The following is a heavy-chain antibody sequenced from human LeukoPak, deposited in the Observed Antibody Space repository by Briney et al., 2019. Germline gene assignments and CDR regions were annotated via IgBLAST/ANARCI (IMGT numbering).Heavy chain of an antibody. CDR3: ARGHHYDSSGYYTGDAFDI. V-gene: IGHV3-13*01. CDR1: GFIFSSYD. Sequence: GGSLRLSCAASGFIFSSYDMHWVRQAPGKGLEWVSAIGTGGDLYYTGSVKGRFTISRENAKNSLYLQMNSLRAGDTAVYYCARGHHYDSSGYYTGDAFDIWGHGTMVTVSS. D-gene: IGHD3-22*01. J-gene: IGHJ3*02. CDR2: IGTGGDL.